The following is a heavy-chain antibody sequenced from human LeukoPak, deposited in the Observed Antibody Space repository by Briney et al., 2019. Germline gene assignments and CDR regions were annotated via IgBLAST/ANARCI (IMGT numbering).Heavy chain of an antibody. CDR1: GFTFSSHA. CDR3: ARAVSREGYTNLDY. D-gene: IGHD5-24*01. V-gene: IGHV3-33*01. J-gene: IGHJ4*02. CDR2: IWYDGGNK. Sequence: GGSLRLSCAASGFTFSSHAMYWVRQAPGKGLEWVALIWYDGGNKYYADSVKGRFTISRDNSKNTLYLQMNSLRAEDTAVYYCARAVSREGYTNLDYWGQGTLVTVSS.